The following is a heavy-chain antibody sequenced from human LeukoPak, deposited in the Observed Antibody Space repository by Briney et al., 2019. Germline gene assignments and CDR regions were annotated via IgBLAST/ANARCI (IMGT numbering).Heavy chain of an antibody. D-gene: IGHD2-15*01. CDR3: AREAYCSGGSCYPRRVYFDY. CDR2: IYTSGST. V-gene: IGHV4-4*07. CDR1: GGSISSYY. J-gene: IGHJ4*02. Sequence: SETLSLTCTVSGGSISSYYWSWIRQPAGKGLEWIGRIYTSGSTNYNPSLKSRVTMSVDTSKNQFSLKLSSVTSADTAVYYCAREAYCSGGSCYPRRVYFDYWGQGTLVTVSS.